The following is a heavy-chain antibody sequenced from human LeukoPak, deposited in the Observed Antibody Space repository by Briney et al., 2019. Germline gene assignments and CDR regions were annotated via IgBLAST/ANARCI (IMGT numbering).Heavy chain of an antibody. J-gene: IGHJ6*02. CDR2: ISSSGSTI. V-gene: IGHV3-11*01. Sequence: GGSLRLSCAASGFTFSDYYMSWIRQAPGKGLEWVSYISSSGSTIYYADSVKGRFTISRDNAKNSLYLQMNSLRAEDTAVYYCARDPSPSRNYGMDVWGQGTTVTVSS. CDR3: ARDPSPSRNYGMDV. CDR1: GFTFSDYY. D-gene: IGHD6-6*01.